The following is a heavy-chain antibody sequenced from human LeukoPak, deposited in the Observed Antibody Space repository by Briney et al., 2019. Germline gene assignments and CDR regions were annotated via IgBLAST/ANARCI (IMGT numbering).Heavy chain of an antibody. CDR3: ARAHLTGVDALDF. CDR1: GFIFSTYW. D-gene: IGHD2-8*01. CDR2: INQDGGET. Sequence: GGSLRLSCAASGFIFSTYWMSWVRQAPGKGLEGVANINQDGGETYYVDSVKGRFTISRDNAKNSLYLQMNSLRAEDTAVYYCARAHLTGVDALDFWGLGTLVTVSS. J-gene: IGHJ3*01. V-gene: IGHV3-7*01.